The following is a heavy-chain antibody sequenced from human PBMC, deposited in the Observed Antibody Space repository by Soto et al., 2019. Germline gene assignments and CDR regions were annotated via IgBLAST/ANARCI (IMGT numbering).Heavy chain of an antibody. CDR1: GGTFSSYT. CDR2: IIPILGIA. Sequence: QVQLVQSGAEVKKPGSSVKVSCKASGGTFSSYTISWVRQAPGQGLEWMGRIIPILGIANYAQKFQGRVTITADKPTSTAYMELSSLRSEETAVYYCAKDYGGKDGDYWGQGTLVTVSS. D-gene: IGHD4-17*01. CDR3: AKDYGGKDGDY. J-gene: IGHJ4*02. V-gene: IGHV1-69*08.